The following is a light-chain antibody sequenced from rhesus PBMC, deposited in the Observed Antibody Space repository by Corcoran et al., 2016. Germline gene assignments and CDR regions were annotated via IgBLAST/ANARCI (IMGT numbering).Light chain of an antibody. Sequence: DIQMTQSPSSLSASVGDTVTITCRASQGISCHLNWFQQKPGTAPVLLIYGASTLGSGVPSRFSGSGSGTDSPPTTSSRQPEEFATYHCRKQNSYPLTFGGGTKVEIK. J-gene: IGKJ4*01. CDR2: GAS. CDR3: RKQNSYPLT. CDR1: QGISCH. V-gene: IGKV1-28*03.